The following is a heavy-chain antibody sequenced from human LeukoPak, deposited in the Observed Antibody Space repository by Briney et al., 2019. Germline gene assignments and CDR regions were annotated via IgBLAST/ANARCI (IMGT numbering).Heavy chain of an antibody. Sequence: GGSLRLSCAASGFSFSSYGMHWVRQAPGKGLEWVAVISYDGSNKYYADSVKGRFTISRDNSKNTLYLQMNSLRAEDTAVYYCAKEAYYDSGPSDYWGQGTLVTVSS. J-gene: IGHJ4*02. CDR1: GFSFSSYG. CDR3: AKEAYYDSGPSDY. D-gene: IGHD3-22*01. V-gene: IGHV3-30*18. CDR2: ISYDGSNK.